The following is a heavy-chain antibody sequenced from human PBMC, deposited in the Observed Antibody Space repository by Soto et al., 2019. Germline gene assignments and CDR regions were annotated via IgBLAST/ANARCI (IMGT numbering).Heavy chain of an antibody. D-gene: IGHD2-2*01. CDR2: MNPNSGNT. CDR3: ARGGVMSLWAAATVPSGYYYYGMDV. CDR1: GYTFTSYD. Sequence: ASVKVSCKASGYTFTSYDINWVRQATGQGLEWMGWMNPNSGNTGYAQKFQGRVTMTRNTSISTAYMELSSLRSEDTAVYYCARGGVMSLWAAATVPSGYYYYGMDVWGQGTTVTVSS. J-gene: IGHJ6*01. V-gene: IGHV1-8*01.